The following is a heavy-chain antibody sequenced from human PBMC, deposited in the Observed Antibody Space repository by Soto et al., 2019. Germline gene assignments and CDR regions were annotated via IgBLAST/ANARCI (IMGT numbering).Heavy chain of an antibody. D-gene: IGHD3-3*01. Sequence: PGGSLRLSCAASGFTFSSYAMSWVRQAPGKGLEWVSAISGSGGSTYYADSVKGRFTISRDNSKNTLYLQMNSLRAEDTAVYYCAKDGDPTALYYDFWSGYYKGGYFQHWGQGTLVTVSS. V-gene: IGHV3-23*01. J-gene: IGHJ1*01. CDR2: ISGSGGST. CDR3: AKDGDPTALYYDFWSGYYKGGYFQH. CDR1: GFTFSSYA.